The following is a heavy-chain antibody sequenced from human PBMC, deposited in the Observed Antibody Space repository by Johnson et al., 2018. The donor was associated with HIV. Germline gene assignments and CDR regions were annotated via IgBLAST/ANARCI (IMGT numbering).Heavy chain of an antibody. V-gene: IGHV3-66*01. CDR2: IFSGGST. J-gene: IGHJ3*02. CDR1: GFKFDNFG. Sequence: VQVLESGGGVVRPGGSLRLSCAASGFKFDNFGMSWVRQAPGKGLEWVSVIFSGGSTYYADSVNGRFTISRDNSKNTLYLQMNSLRAEDTAVYYCARACRDGYTCDAFDIWGQGTMVTVSS. CDR3: ARACRDGYTCDAFDI. D-gene: IGHD5-24*01.